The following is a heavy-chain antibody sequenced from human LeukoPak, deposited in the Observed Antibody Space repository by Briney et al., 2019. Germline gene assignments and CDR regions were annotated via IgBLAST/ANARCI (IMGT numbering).Heavy chain of an antibody. J-gene: IGHJ6*03. CDR1: GFSFSGYW. V-gene: IGHV3-7*01. CDR2: IKQDESEE. Sequence: PGGSPRLSCEASGFSFSGYWMSWVRQAPGKGLEWVANIKQDESEEYYVDSVKGRFTISRDNAKNSLYLQMNSLRVEDTAVYFCARDKKDYDFWSGYLSYYYYMDVWGKGTTVTVSS. D-gene: IGHD3-3*01. CDR3: ARDKKDYDFWSGYLSYYYYMDV.